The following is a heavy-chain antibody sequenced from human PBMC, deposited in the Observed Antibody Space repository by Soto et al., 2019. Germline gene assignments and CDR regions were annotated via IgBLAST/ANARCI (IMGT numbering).Heavy chain of an antibody. D-gene: IGHD5-18*01. CDR1: GGSISSAAYY. CDR3: AREYTYGSNFFDC. Sequence: QVQLQESGPGLVKPSQTLSLTCTVSGGSISSAAYYWSWIRRHPGKGLEWIGYISHSGSTYYTPSLKSRVIISADTSKNQFSVNLTSVTAADTAVYYCAREYTYGSNFFDCWGLGALVTVSS. V-gene: IGHV4-31*03. CDR2: ISHSGST. J-gene: IGHJ4*02.